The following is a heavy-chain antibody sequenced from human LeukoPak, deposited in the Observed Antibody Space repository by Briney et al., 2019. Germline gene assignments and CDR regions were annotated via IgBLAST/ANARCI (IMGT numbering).Heavy chain of an antibody. D-gene: IGHD6-19*01. CDR1: VGLFIVYY. J-gene: IGHJ4*02. Sequence: SETLSLTCTLSVGLFIVYYGSCLRDPREEGLEWIGYISHTGSTNYNPSLKSRVTISVDKSKNQLSLKLSSVTATDTAVYYCASGSGWNNYFEYWGQGTLVTVSS. CDR2: ISHTGST. CDR3: ASGSGWNNYFEY. V-gene: IGHV4-59*08.